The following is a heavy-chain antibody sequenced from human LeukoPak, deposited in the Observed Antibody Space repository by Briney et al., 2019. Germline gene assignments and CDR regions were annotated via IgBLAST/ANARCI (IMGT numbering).Heavy chain of an antibody. Sequence: PGGSLRLSCAASGFTFDDYAMHWVRQAPGKGPEWVSLISWDGGSTYYADSVKGRFTISRDNSKNSLYLQMNSLRAEDTALYYCAKALTYYDFWNGFDPWGQGTLVTVSS. CDR2: ISWDGGST. CDR1: GFTFDDYA. D-gene: IGHD3-3*01. J-gene: IGHJ5*02. V-gene: IGHV3-43D*04. CDR3: AKALTYYDFWNGFDP.